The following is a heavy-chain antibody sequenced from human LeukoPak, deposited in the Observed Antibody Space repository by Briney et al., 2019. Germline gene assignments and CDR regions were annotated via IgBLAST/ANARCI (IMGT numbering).Heavy chain of an antibody. CDR1: GFTFSTYS. J-gene: IGHJ4*02. CDR2: ISSSSTYI. D-gene: IGHD4-17*01. CDR3: ATSTVTPGICDY. V-gene: IGHV3-21*01. Sequence: GGSLRLSCAASGFTFSTYSMNWVRQAPGKGLECVSSISSSSTYIYYADSVKGRFTIPRDNAKNSLYLQMNSLRAEDTAVYYCATSTVTPGICDYWGQGTLVTVSS.